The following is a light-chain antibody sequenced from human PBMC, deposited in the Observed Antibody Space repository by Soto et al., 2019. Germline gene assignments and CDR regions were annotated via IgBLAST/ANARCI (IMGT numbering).Light chain of an antibody. Sequence: EIVLTQSPGTLSLSPGERATLSCRASQSVSSSYLAWYQQKPGQAPRPLIYGASSRATGIPQRFSGSGAGTDLPLTISRLEPEDFEVYYCQQYGRSPTWTFGQGTKVEIK. V-gene: IGKV3-20*01. CDR3: QQYGRSPTWT. J-gene: IGKJ1*01. CDR2: GAS. CDR1: QSVSSSY.